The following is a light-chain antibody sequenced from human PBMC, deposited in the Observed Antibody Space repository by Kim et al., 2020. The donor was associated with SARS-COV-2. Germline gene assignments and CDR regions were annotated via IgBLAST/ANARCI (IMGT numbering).Light chain of an antibody. CDR1: QTIGSN. J-gene: IGKJ2*01. CDR2: GTS. V-gene: IGKV3-15*01. CDR3: HQYNDWPYT. Sequence: SVSPGSGATISCRASQTIGSNVGCYQHKPGQAPRLLIYGTSTRATGIPARFSGGGSGTEFTLTISSLQSEDFAVYYCHQYNDWPYTFAQGTKLEI.